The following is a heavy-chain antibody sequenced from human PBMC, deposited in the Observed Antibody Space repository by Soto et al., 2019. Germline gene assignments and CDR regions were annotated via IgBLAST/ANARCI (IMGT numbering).Heavy chain of an antibody. CDR2: ISSSSSYT. D-gene: IGHD6-13*01. CDR1: GFTFSDYY. CDR3: ARDPVIAAAGVFGWVGPEESPDTNWFDP. Sequence: QVQLVESGGGLVKPGGSLRLSCAASGFTFSDYYMSWIRQAPGKGLEWVSYISSSSSYTNYADSVKGRFTISRDNAKNSLYLQMNSLRAEDTAVYYCARDPVIAAAGVFGWVGPEESPDTNWFDPWGQGTLVTVSS. V-gene: IGHV3-11*06. J-gene: IGHJ5*02.